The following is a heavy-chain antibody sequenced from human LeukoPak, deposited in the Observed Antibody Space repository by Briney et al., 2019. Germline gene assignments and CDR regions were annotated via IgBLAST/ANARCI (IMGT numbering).Heavy chain of an antibody. V-gene: IGHV4-59*12. CDR2: IYYSGGA. Sequence: PAETLSLTCTVSGGSISSYYWSWLRQPPGKGLEGVGYIYYSGGADYNPSLQGRVTISVDTSKHEFSLKVRSVTAADTAVYFCARTHCEGDCFSAIRYWGQGPPVTVPS. J-gene: IGHJ4*02. CDR3: ARTHCEGDCFSAIRY. CDR1: GGSISSYY. D-gene: IGHD2-21*02.